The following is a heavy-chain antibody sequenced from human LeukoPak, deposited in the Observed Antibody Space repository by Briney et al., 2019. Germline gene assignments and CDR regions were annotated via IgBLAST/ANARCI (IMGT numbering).Heavy chain of an antibody. D-gene: IGHD3-9*01. CDR3: ARGKRRYFDWLS. Sequence: SETLSLTCTVSGYSISSTYYWGWIRQPPGKVLEWVGIVFHSGNNYYNPSLKSRLTISVDKSKNQLSLQLNSVTAADTAVYYCARGKRRYFDWLSWGQGTLVTVSS. CDR2: VFHSGNN. V-gene: IGHV4-38-2*02. CDR1: GYSISSTYY. J-gene: IGHJ4*02.